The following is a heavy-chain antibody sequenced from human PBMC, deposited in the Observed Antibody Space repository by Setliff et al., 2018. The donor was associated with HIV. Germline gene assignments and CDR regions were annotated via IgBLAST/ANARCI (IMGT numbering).Heavy chain of an antibody. CDR3: AKITIFGVVIITFDY. CDR1: GYTFTSYG. Sequence: ASVKVSCKASGYTFTSYGISWVRQAPGQGLEWMGWISAYNGSTNYAQKLQGRVTMTTDTSTSTAYMELRSLRSDDTAVYYCAKITIFGVVIITFDYWGQGTLVTVSS. D-gene: IGHD3-3*01. J-gene: IGHJ4*02. CDR2: ISAYNGST. V-gene: IGHV1-18*01.